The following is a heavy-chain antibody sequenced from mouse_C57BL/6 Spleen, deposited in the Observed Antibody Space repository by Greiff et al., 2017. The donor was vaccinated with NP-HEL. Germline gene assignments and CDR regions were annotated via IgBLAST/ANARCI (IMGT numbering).Heavy chain of an antibody. CDR1: GFTFSSYA. CDR2: ISDGGSYT. D-gene: IGHD2-2*01. CDR3: ARDQGGLRRLFAY. V-gene: IGHV5-4*01. J-gene: IGHJ3*01. Sequence: EVKLVESGGGLVKPGGSLKLSCAASGFTFSSYAMSWVRQTPEKRLEWVATISDGGSYTYYPDNVKGRFTIARDNAKNNLYLQMSHLKSEDTAMYYCARDQGGLRRLFAYWGQGTLVTVSA.